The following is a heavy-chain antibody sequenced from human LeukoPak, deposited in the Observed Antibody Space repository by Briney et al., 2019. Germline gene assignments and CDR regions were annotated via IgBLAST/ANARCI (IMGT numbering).Heavy chain of an antibody. D-gene: IGHD2-21*02. CDR2: IIPIFGTA. V-gene: IGHV1-69*01. CDR1: GDTFSSYA. J-gene: IGHJ5*02. CDR3: ARNGCGGDCYSPGSVDWFDP. Sequence: SVKVSCKASGDTFSSYAISWVRQAPGQGLEWMGGIIPIFGTANYAQKFQGRVTITADESTSTAYMELSSLRSEDTAVYYCARNGCGGDCYSPGSVDWFDPWGQGTLVTVSS.